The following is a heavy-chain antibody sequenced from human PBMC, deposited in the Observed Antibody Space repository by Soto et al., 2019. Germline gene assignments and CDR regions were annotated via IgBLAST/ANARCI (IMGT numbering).Heavy chain of an antibody. CDR1: GYSFTSYW. V-gene: IGHV5-51*01. CDR3: ARHGASYLDYFDY. Sequence: GESLKISCQGAGYSFTSYWIGWVRQMPGKGLEWMGIIYPGDSDTRYSPSFQGQVTISADKSISTAYLQWGSLKASDTAMYYCARHGASYLDYFDYWGQGTLVTVSS. D-gene: IGHD1-26*01. J-gene: IGHJ4*02. CDR2: IYPGDSDT.